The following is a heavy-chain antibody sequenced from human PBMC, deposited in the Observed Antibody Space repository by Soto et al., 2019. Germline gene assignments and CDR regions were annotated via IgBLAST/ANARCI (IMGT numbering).Heavy chain of an antibody. CDR2: IRSKTSGGTT. V-gene: IGHV3-15*07. Sequence: GGSLRLSCAASGFTLSNAWINWVRQAPGKGLEWVGRIRSKTSGGTTDFAAPVKGRFAISRDDSKDMVYLQMNSLRTEDTAVYYCTTDSLFTGVLVRFDFWGHGTLVT. D-gene: IGHD2-8*02. J-gene: IGHJ4*01. CDR1: GFTLSNAW. CDR3: TTDSLFTGVLVRFDF.